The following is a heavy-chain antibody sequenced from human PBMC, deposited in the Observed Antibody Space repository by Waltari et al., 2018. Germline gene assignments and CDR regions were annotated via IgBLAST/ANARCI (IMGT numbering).Heavy chain of an antibody. J-gene: IGHJ4*02. CDR2: STYI. CDR3: ARGYYDFLTGPDY. Sequence: STYIYYEDSVKGRFTISRDNAKNSLYLQMNSLRAEDTAVYYCARGYYDFLTGPDYWGQGTLVTVSS. D-gene: IGHD3-9*01. V-gene: IGHV3-21*01.